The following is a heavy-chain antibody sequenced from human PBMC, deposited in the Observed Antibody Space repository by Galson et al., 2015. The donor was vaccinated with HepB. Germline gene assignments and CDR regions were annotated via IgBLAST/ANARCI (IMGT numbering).Heavy chain of an antibody. V-gene: IGHV3-73*01. CDR3: TRRFCSGGSCYSDY. J-gene: IGHJ4*02. CDR2: ITDKANSYAT. D-gene: IGHD2-15*01. Sequence: SLRLSCAASGFTFSGSAMHWVRQASGKGLEWVGRITDKANSYATTYAASVKGRFTISRDDSKNTAYLQMNSLKTEDTAMYYCTRRFCSGGSCYSDYWGQGTLVTVSS. CDR1: GFTFSGSA.